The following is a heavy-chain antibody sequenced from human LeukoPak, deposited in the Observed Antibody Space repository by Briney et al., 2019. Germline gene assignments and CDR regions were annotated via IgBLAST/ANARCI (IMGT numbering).Heavy chain of an antibody. CDR3: ARDSVRYCSGGSCYGWSNWFDP. CDR1: GHTFTSYG. J-gene: IGHJ5*02. CDR2: ISAYNGNT. Sequence: GASVKVSCKASGHTFTSYGISWVRQAPGQGLEWMGWISAYNGNTNYAQKLQGRVTMTTDTSTSTAYMELRSLRSDDTAVYYCARDSVRYCSGGSCYGWSNWFDPWGQGTLVTVSS. D-gene: IGHD2-15*01. V-gene: IGHV1-18*01.